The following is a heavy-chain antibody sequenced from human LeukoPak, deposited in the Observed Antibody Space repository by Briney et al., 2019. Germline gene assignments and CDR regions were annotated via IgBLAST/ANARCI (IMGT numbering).Heavy chain of an antibody. D-gene: IGHD1-7*01. J-gene: IGHJ3*02. V-gene: IGHV3-33*01. CDR1: GFTFSSYG. CDR3: ARGTTHDAFDI. CDR2: IWYDGSNK. Sequence: GGSLRLSCAASGFTFSSYGMHWVRQAPGKGLGWVAVIWYDGSNKYYADSVKGRFTISRDNSKNTLYLQMNSLRAEDTAVYYCARGTTHDAFDIWGQGTMVTVSS.